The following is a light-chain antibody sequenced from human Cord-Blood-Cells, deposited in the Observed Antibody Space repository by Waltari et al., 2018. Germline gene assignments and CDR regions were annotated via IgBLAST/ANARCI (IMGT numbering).Light chain of an antibody. V-gene: IGLV2-14*03. J-gene: IGLJ1*01. CDR3: SSYTSSSTYV. CDR1: SSDVGGYNY. Sequence: QSALTQPASVSGSPGQSITISCTGTSSDVGGYNYVSWYQQHPGKAPKLMIYDVSNRPSGFSNRFSGSTSGNTASLSISGLQAEDEADYYCSSYTSSSTYVVGTGTKVTVL. CDR2: DVS.